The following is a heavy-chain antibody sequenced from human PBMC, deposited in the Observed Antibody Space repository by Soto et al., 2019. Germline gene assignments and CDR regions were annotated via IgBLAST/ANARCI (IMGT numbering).Heavy chain of an antibody. CDR1: GFDFGSFG. Sequence: SVKVSCKASGFDFGSFGIQFLRQTRGRGLEWMGWIVVASGRTNYARQFQGRVAFSRDMSSTTAYMDLYDLKSDDTAVYFCSADPRHTAIGWQVWGQGTTVSVSS. J-gene: IGHJ6*02. V-gene: IGHV1-58*02. CDR2: IVVASGRT. CDR3: SADPRHTAIGWQV.